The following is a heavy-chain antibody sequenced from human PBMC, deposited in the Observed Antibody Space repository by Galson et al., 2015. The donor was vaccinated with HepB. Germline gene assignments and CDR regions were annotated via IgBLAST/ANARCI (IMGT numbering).Heavy chain of an antibody. CDR3: ARHAGARYSSMSRLRYYGMDV. CDR2: IYHSGST. D-gene: IGHD6-19*01. Sequence: TLSLTCAVSGGSISSGGYSWRWIRQPPGKGLEWIGYIYHSGSTYYNPSLKSRVTISLDTYKNQFSLKLSSVTAADTAVYYCARHAGARYSSMSRLRYYGMDVWGQGTTVTVSS. J-gene: IGHJ6*02. CDR1: GGSISSGGYS. V-gene: IGHV4-30-2*03.